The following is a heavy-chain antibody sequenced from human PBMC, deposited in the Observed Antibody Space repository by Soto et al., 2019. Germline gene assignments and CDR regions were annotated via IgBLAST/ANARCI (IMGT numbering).Heavy chain of an antibody. CDR1: GGSITNNNYY. D-gene: IGHD6-19*01. J-gene: IGHJ4*02. Sequence: PSETLSLTCTVSGGSITNNNYYWSWIRQHPGKGLEWIGYINYVGSAYYNPSLKSRITFSVDTSKNQFFLKVTSVTAADTAVFYCARGSRSCGRSFMFDSWGQGTLVTVSS. V-gene: IGHV4-30-4*02. CDR3: ARGSRSCGRSFMFDS. CDR2: INYVGSA.